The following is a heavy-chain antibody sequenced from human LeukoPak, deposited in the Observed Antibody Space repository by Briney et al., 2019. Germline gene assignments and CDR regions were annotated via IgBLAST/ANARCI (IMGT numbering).Heavy chain of an antibody. CDR3: ARDLVVTAIPWFDP. Sequence: SETLSLTCTVSGGSISSSSYYWGWIRQPPGKGLEWIGSIYYSGSTYYNPSLKSRVTISVDTSKNQFSLKLSSVTAADTAVYYCARDLVVTAIPWFDPWGQGTLVTVSS. CDR2: IYYSGST. D-gene: IGHD2-21*02. CDR1: GGSISSSSYY. V-gene: IGHV4-39*07. J-gene: IGHJ5*02.